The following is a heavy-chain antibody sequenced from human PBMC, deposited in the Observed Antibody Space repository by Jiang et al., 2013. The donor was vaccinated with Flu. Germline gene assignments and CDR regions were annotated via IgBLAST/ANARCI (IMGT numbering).Heavy chain of an antibody. V-gene: IGHV6-1*01. CDR1: GDSVSSNNAA. CDR2: TYYKSKWYY. J-gene: IGHJ6*02. Sequence: SQTLSLTCAISGDSVSSNNAAWHWIRQSPSRGLEWLGRTYYKSKWYYDYAVSVKSRITINADTSRNQFSLQLNSVTPEDTSVYYCVRVGQIYSFGPNSHYYGMDVWGQGTTVTVSS. D-gene: IGHD5-18*01. CDR3: VRVGQIYSFGPNSHYYGMDV.